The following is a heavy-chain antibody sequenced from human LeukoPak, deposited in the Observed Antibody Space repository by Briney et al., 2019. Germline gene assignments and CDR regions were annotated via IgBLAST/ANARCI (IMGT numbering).Heavy chain of an antibody. CDR3: ARESGVAGSPFDY. Sequence: TLSLTCTVSGGSISSYYWSWIRQPAGKGLEWIGRIYTSGSTNYNPSLMSRVTISVDTSKNHFSLKLSSVTAADTAVYYCARESGVAGSPFDYWGQGTLVTVSS. CDR1: GGSISSYY. D-gene: IGHD6-19*01. V-gene: IGHV4-4*07. J-gene: IGHJ4*02. CDR2: IYTSGST.